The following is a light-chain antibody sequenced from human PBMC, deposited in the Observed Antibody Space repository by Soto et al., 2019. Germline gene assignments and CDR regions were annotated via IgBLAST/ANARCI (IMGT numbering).Light chain of an antibody. CDR2: QVT. Sequence: QSVLTQPASVSGSPGQSITISCTGTSSDVGIYNYVSWYQQHPGKAPKLMIYQVTNRPSGVSNRFSGSKSGNTASLTISGLQAEDEADYYCSSYTGSTNYVFGTGIKVTVL. J-gene: IGLJ1*01. CDR1: SSDVGIYNY. CDR3: SSYTGSTNYV. V-gene: IGLV2-14*01.